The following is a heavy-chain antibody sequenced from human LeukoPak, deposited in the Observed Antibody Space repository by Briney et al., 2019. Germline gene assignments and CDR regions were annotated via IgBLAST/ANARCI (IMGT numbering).Heavy chain of an antibody. J-gene: IGHJ4*02. CDR3: ARVQWELPTLPDY. Sequence: TLSLTCTVSGGSISSGGYYWSWIRQPPGKGLEWTGYIYHSGSTYYNPSLKSRVTISVDRSKNQFSLKLSSVTAADTAVYYCARVQWELPTLPDYWGQGTLVTVSS. CDR1: GGSISSGGYY. CDR2: IYHSGST. D-gene: IGHD1-26*01. V-gene: IGHV4-30-2*01.